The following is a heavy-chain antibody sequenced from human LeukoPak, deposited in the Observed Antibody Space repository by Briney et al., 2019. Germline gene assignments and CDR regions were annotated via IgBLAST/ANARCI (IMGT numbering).Heavy chain of an antibody. CDR2: IIPIFGTA. J-gene: IGHJ4*02. Sequence: SVKVSRKASGGTFSSYAISWVRQAPGQGLEWMGRIIPIFGTANYAQKFQGRVTITTDESTSTAYMELSSLRSEDTAVYYCARDYDSSGYSIGYYFDYWGQGTLVTVSS. CDR1: GGTFSSYA. V-gene: IGHV1-69*05. CDR3: ARDYDSSGYSIGYYFDY. D-gene: IGHD3-22*01.